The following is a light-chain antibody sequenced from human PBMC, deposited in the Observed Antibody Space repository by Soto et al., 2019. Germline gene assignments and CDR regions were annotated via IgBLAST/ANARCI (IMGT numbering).Light chain of an antibody. Sequence: QSVLTQPASVSGSPGQSITISCTGTSSDVGGYNYVSWYQQHPGKAPKLMIYDVSNRPSGVSNRFSGSKSGNTASLTISGLQAEDEADYYCSSYTSSSTRVFGTGTKVTAL. CDR3: SSYTSSSTRV. CDR1: SSDVGGYNY. CDR2: DVS. J-gene: IGLJ1*01. V-gene: IGLV2-14*01.